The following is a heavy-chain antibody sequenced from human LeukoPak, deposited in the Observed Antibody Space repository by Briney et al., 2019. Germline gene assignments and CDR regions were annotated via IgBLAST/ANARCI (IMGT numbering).Heavy chain of an antibody. V-gene: IGHV3-9*01. CDR3: AKVKDTGELLWDPFDI. J-gene: IGHJ3*02. D-gene: IGHD3-10*01. CDR2: ISWNSGSI. CDR1: GFTFDDYA. Sequence: GGSLRLSCAASGFTFDDYAMHWVRQAPGKGLEWVSGISWNSGSIGYADFVKGRFTISRDNAKNSLYLQMNSLRAEDTALYYCAKVKDTGELLWDPFDIWGQGTMVTVSS.